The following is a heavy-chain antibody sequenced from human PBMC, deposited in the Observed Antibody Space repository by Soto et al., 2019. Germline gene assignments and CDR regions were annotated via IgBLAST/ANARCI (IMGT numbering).Heavy chain of an antibody. CDR1: GFAVSNSY. D-gene: IGHD3-3*02. J-gene: IGHJ4*02. V-gene: IGHV4-38-2*01. Sequence: VQLVESGGGLIQPGGSLRLSCAASGFAVSNSYMSWVRQAPGKGLVWIGSIHHTGVTDYNPSLKSRVVIELSSSKNNFSLKMTSVTATDTALYYCARLGRHWRAFSYWGPGTQVTVSS. CDR2: IHHTGVT. CDR3: ARLGRHWRAFSY.